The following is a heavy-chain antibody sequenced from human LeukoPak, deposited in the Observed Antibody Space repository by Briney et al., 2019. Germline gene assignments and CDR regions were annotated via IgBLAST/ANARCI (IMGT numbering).Heavy chain of an antibody. V-gene: IGHV4-61*01. CDR2: IYYSGST. J-gene: IGHJ6*04. D-gene: IGHD3-9*01. CDR1: GGSVSSGSYY. Sequence: SETLSLTCTVSGGSVSSGSYYWSWIRQPPGKGLEWIGYIYYSGSTNYNPSLKSRVTISVDTSKNQFSLKLSSVTAADTAVYYCARAHYDILTGPLSGYGMDVWGKGTTVTVSS. CDR3: ARAHYDILTGPLSGYGMDV.